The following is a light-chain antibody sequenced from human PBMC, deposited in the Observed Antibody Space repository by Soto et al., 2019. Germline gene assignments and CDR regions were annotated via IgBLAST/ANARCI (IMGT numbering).Light chain of an antibody. CDR3: QQYGSSPGT. CDR1: QTVTSNY. V-gene: IGKV3-20*01. J-gene: IGKJ1*01. CDR2: GAS. Sequence: EIVLTQSPGTLSSSPGERATLSCRASQTVTSNYLAWYQQKPGQAPRLLFFGASIRATGLPDRFSGGRSGTDFTLTISRLEPEDFAVYYCQQYGSSPGTFGQGTKVEVK.